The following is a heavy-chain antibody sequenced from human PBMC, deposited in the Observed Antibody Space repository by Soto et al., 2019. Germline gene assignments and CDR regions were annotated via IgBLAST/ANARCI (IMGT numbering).Heavy chain of an antibody. J-gene: IGHJ4*02. V-gene: IGHV4-31*03. D-gene: IGHD3-16*01. CDR3: ARGLGGVSLDYFDL. Sequence: ASETLSLTCTVSGGSISSGGYYWSWIRQHPGKGLEWIGYIYYSGSTYYNPSLKSRVTISVDTSKNQFSLKLSSVTAADTAVYYCARGLGGVSLDYFDLWGQGTLVTVSS. CDR1: GGSISSGGYY. CDR2: IYYSGST.